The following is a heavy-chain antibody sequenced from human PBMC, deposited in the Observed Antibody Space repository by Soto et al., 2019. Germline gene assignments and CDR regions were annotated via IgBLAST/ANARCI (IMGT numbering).Heavy chain of an antibody. D-gene: IGHD6-13*01. CDR3: AREGPSCSRYYFDY. J-gene: IGHJ4*02. CDR1: GFTVSSNY. CDR2: IYGAASR. V-gene: IGHV3-66*01. Sequence: EVQLVESGGGLVQPGGSLRLSCAASGFTVSSNYMTWVRQAPGKGLEWVSIIYGAASRYYSDSVKGRFTISRDNTKNTLYLQMNSLRAEDTAVYDCAREGPSCSRYYFDYWGQGTLGTVAS.